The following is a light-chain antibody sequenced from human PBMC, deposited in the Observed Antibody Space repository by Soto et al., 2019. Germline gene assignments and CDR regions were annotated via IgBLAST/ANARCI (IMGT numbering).Light chain of an antibody. CDR3: CSYAGSYTFEVV. CDR1: SSDVGGYNY. J-gene: IGLJ2*01. CDR2: DVS. Sequence: QSALTQPRSVSGSPGQSVTISCTGTSSDVGGYNYVSWYQQHPGKAPKLMIYDVSKRPSGVPDRFSGSKSGNTASLTSSGLQAEDEADYYCCSYAGSYTFEVVFGGGTKLTVL. V-gene: IGLV2-11*01.